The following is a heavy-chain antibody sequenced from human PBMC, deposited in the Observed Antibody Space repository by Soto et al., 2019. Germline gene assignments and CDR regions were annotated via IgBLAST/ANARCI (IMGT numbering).Heavy chain of an antibody. D-gene: IGHD4-17*01. CDR3: ARASDSDYGDYGYYYYGMDV. CDR2: ISYDGSNK. J-gene: IGHJ6*02. V-gene: IGHV3-30-3*01. CDR1: GFTFSSYA. Sequence: PGGSLRLSCAAFGFTFSSYAMHWVRQAPGKGLEWVAVISYDGSNKYYADSVKGRFTISRDNSKNTLYLQMNSLRAEDTAVYYCARASDSDYGDYGYYYYGMDVWGQGTTVTVPS.